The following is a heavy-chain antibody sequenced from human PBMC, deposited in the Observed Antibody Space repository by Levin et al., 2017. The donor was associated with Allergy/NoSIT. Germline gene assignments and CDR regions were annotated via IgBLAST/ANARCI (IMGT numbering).Heavy chain of an antibody. CDR1: GGSISTYK. J-gene: IGHJ2*01. CDR2: VFYDGST. D-gene: IGHD6-13*01. CDR3: ARGYSSTWPYWYFDL. V-gene: IGHV4-59*01. Sequence: ASETLSLTCTVSGGSISTYKWSWIRQSPGKGLEWIGHVFYDGSTKYNPSLESRVSLSVDMSENQFSLNLSSMTAADPAVYYCARGYSSTWPYWYFDLWGRGTLVNVSS.